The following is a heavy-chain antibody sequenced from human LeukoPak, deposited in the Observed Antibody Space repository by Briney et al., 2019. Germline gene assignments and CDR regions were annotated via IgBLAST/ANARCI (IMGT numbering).Heavy chain of an antibody. CDR2: IYISDST. D-gene: IGHD3-16*01. CDR1: GVSITSGSYY. J-gene: IGHJ4*02. Sequence: SQTLSLTYIVYGVSITSGSYYWNWIRQPAGKGLEWIGRIYISDSTNYNPSLKSRVTISVDTSKNQFSLNLSSVTAADTAVYYCARGRLGDSFDYWGQGILVTVSS. CDR3: ARGRLGDSFDY. V-gene: IGHV4-61*02.